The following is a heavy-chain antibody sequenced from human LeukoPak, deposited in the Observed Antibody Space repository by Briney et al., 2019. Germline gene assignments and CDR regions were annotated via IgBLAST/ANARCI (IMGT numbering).Heavy chain of an antibody. CDR1: GGSISSGGYY. D-gene: IGHD3-16*01. CDR2: IYYSGST. Sequence: PSQTLSLTCTVSGGSISSGGYYWSWIRQHPGKGLEWIGYIYYSGSTYYNPSLKSRVTISVDTSKNQFSLKLSSVTAADTAVYYCARVWGVLDCWCLPPIYWFDPWGQGTLVTVSS. V-gene: IGHV4-31*03. CDR3: ARVWGVLDCWCLPPIYWFDP. J-gene: IGHJ5*02.